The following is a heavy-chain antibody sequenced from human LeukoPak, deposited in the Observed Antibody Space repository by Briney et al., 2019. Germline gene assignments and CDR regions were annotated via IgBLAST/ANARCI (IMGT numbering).Heavy chain of an antibody. V-gene: IGHV4-34*01. CDR1: GGSFSGYY. J-gene: IGHJ4*02. CDR3: ARLSGYLYYFDY. CDR2: INHSGST. Sequence: PSETLSLTCAVYGGSFSGYYWSWIRQPPGKGLEWIGEINHSGSTNYNPSLKSRVTISVDTSKNQFSLKLSSVTAADTAVYYCARLSGYLYYFDYWGQGTLVTVSS. D-gene: IGHD3-22*01.